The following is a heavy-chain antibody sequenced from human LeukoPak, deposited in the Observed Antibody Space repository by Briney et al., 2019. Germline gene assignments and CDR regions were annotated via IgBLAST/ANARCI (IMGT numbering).Heavy chain of an antibody. Sequence: GGSLRLSCAASGFAFSSYAMHWVRQAPGKGLEWVAIISYDGIIEDYSDSVKGRFTISRDNFKNTLFLQMNSLRDEDTAVYYCARDIRGGLVPGLRAWDWFDPWGQGTLVTVSS. V-gene: IGHV3-30*04. D-gene: IGHD3/OR15-3a*01. CDR3: ARDIRGGLVPGLRAWDWFDP. CDR1: GFAFSSYA. J-gene: IGHJ5*02. CDR2: ISYDGIIE.